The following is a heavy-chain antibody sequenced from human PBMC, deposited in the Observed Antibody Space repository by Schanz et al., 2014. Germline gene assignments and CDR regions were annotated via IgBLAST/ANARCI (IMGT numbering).Heavy chain of an antibody. CDR1: GFIVRSNY. J-gene: IGHJ5*01. D-gene: IGHD3-10*01. CDR3: AKQHIVRGVIYLSWFDS. CDR2: VSSDGNND. V-gene: IGHV3-30*18. Sequence: VQLVESGGGLVQPGGSLRLSCAVSGFIVRSNYMTWVRQAPGKGLEWVALVSSDGNNDYYTDSVKGRFTISRDNSKNTVHLQMNSLRAEDTAVYYCAKQHIVRGVIYLSWFDSWGQGTLVTVSS.